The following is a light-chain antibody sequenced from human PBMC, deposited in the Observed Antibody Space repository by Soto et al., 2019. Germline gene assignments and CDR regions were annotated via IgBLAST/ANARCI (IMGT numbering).Light chain of an antibody. CDR1: QSVSSY. V-gene: IGKV3-11*01. J-gene: IGKJ1*01. CDR2: DAS. CDR3: QQRSNWWT. Sequence: EIMLSQSPATLSLSPGERATLSCRASQSVSSYLAWYQQKPGQAPRLLIYDASNRATGIPARFSGSGSGTDFTLTISSLEPEDFAVYYCQQRSNWWTFGQGTKAAIK.